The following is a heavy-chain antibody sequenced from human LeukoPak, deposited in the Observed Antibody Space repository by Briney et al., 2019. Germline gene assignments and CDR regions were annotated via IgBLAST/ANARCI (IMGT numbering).Heavy chain of an antibody. D-gene: IGHD5-18*01. CDR1: GFTVSNNY. V-gene: IGHV3-53*01. CDR3: ARGGYNYGYFQY. J-gene: IGHJ4*02. CDR2: PYSGGGT. Sequence: GGSLRLSCVVSGFTVSNNYMSWVRQAPGKGLEWVSIPYSGGGTFYADSVKGRFTISRDNSKNTQYLQMNNLRADDTAVYYCARGGYNYGYFQYWGQGTLVTVSS.